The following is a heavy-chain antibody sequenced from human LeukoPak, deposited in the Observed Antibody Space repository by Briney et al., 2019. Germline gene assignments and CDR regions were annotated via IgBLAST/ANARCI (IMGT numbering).Heavy chain of an antibody. J-gene: IGHJ6*02. Sequence: GASVKVSCKASGYTFTSYCISWVRQAPGQGLEWMGWISAYNGNTNYAQKLQGRVSMTTDTSTSTAYMELRSLRSDDTAVYYCARGECSSTSCYRPYYYGMDVWGQGTTVTVSS. V-gene: IGHV1-18*01. D-gene: IGHD2-2*01. CDR1: GYTFTSYC. CDR2: ISAYNGNT. CDR3: ARGECSSTSCYRPYYYGMDV.